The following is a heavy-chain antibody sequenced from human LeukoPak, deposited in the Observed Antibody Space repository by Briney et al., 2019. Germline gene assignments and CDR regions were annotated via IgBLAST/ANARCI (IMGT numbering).Heavy chain of an antibody. V-gene: IGHV1-69*02. CDR1: GYTFTGYY. CDR3: AGSSQLGYFDY. Sequence: SVKVSCKASGYTFTGYYMHWVRQAPGQGLEWMGRIIPILGIANYAQKFQGRVTITADKSTSTAYMELSSLRSEDTAVYYCAGSSQLGYFDYWGQGTLVTVSS. D-gene: IGHD6-6*01. J-gene: IGHJ4*02. CDR2: IIPILGIA.